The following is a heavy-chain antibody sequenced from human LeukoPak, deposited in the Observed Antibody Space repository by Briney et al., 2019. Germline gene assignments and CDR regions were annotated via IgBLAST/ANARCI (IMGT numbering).Heavy chain of an antibody. CDR1: GGSISSGGYY. D-gene: IGHD1-26*01. V-gene: IGHV4-31*03. J-gene: IGHJ4*02. Sequence: SETLSLTCTVSGGSISSGGYYWSWIRQHPGKGLEWIGYIYYSGSTYYNPSLKSRVTISVDTSKNQFSLKLSSVTAADTAVYYCARGYSGSYGRFDYWGQGTLVTVSS. CDR3: ARGYSGSYGRFDY. CDR2: IYYSGST.